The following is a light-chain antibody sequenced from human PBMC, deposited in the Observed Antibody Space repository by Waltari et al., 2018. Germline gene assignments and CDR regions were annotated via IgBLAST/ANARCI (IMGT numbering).Light chain of an antibody. V-gene: IGKV2-30*01. CDR1: QSLVYSDGNIY. Sequence: DVVMTQSPLSLPVTLGQPASISCRSSQSLVYSDGNIYLNWFQQRPGQSPRRLINKVSNRDSGVPDRFSGSGSGTDFTLTISSLQAEDVAVYYCQQYYSSPRTFGGGTKVEI. CDR2: KVS. J-gene: IGKJ4*01. CDR3: QQYYSSPRT.